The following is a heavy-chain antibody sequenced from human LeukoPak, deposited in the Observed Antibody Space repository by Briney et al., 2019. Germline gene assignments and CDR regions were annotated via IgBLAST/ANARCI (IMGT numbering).Heavy chain of an antibody. CDR1: VGSFSVYY. CDR3: ARLLSGVVVPTTRGDYFDS. J-gene: IGHJ4*02. D-gene: IGHD2-2*01. V-gene: IGHV4-34*01. CDR2: INHSGRT. Sequence: SATLSLTCAVYVGSFSVYYWRCIRQPPGKGLEWLGEINHSGRTNYNPSLKSRVTISVDTSKNQFSLKVTSVTAADTAVYYCARLLSGVVVPTTRGDYFDSWGQGTVVTVSS.